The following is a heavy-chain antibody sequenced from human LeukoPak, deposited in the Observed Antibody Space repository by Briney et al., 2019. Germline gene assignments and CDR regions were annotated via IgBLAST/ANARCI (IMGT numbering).Heavy chain of an antibody. CDR1: GASISSSTDY. Sequence: TSETLSLTCTVSGASISSSTDYWSWIRQPPGKGLEWIGYIYYSGRTSYNPSLKSRVTISVDTSKNQFSLRLSSVTAADTAVYYCARGQKYRSGYTVTELGSGYFDYWGQGTLVTVSS. J-gene: IGHJ4*02. CDR3: ARGQKYRSGYTVTELGSGYFDY. CDR2: IYYSGRT. V-gene: IGHV4-61*01. D-gene: IGHD5-18*01.